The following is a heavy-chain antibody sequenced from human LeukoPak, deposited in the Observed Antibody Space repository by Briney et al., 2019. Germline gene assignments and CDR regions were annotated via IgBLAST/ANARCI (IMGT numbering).Heavy chain of an antibody. CDR3: ARGPRGLLHSGLIGY. CDR2: IYPGDSDT. D-gene: IGHD2-15*01. V-gene: IGHV5-51*01. J-gene: IGHJ4*02. CDR1: GYSFTSYW. Sequence: PGESLKISCKGSGYSFTSYWIGWVRQMPGKGLEWMGIIYPGDSDTRYSPSFQGQVTISADKSISTAYLQWSSLKASDTAMYYCARGPRGLLHSGLIGYRGQGTLVTVSS.